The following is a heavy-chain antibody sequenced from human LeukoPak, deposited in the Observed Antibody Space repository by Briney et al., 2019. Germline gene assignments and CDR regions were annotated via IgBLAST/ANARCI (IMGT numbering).Heavy chain of an antibody. CDR1: GGTFSSYA. CDR2: IITIFGTA. J-gene: IGHJ4*02. CDR3: ARGENCGGDCYPDYFDH. V-gene: IGHV1-69*13. D-gene: IGHD2-21*01. Sequence: ASVKVSCKASGGTFSSYAISWVRQAPGQGLEWMGGIITIFGTANYAQKFQGRVTITADESTSTAYMELSSLRSEDTAVYYCARGENCGGDCYPDYFDHWGQGTMVTVSS.